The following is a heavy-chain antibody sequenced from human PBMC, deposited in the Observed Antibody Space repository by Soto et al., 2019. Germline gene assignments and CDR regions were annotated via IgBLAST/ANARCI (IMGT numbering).Heavy chain of an antibody. V-gene: IGHV4-31*03. CDR2: IHYSGGATYSP. CDR3: ARLPTYYQDSIGHQTFHP. CDR1: GASIISDGYY. Sequence: QVQLQESGPGLVEPSQTLSLICTVSGASIISDGYYWTWIRQHPGKGLEWLGYIHYSGGATYSPFYIPSLKSRIAISVDTYKRLFSLKLTSVSAADTAVYYCARLPTYYQDSIGHQTFHPWGQGTLVTVSS. D-gene: IGHD2-21*01. J-gene: IGHJ5*02.